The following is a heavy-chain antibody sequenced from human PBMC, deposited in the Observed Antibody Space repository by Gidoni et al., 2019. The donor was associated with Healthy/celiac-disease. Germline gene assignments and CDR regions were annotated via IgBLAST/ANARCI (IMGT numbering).Heavy chain of an antibody. CDR1: GGSISSSSYY. V-gene: IGHV4-39*01. Sequence: QLQLQESGPGLVKPSETLSLTCTVAGGSISSSSYYWGWIRQPPGKGLEWIGSIYYSGSTYYNPSLTSRVTISVDTSKNQFSLKLSSVTAADTAVYYCARHLRIVVVITSWFDPWGQGTLVTVSS. CDR3: ARHLRIVVVITSWFDP. CDR2: IYYSGST. J-gene: IGHJ5*02. D-gene: IGHD3-22*01.